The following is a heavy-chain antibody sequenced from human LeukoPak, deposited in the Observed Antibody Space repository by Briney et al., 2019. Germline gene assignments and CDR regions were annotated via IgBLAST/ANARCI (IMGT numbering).Heavy chain of an antibody. Sequence: PGGSLRLSCAASGFTFSSYSMNWVRQAPGKGLEWVSAISDGGGSTYDADSVKGRFTISRDNSKNTLYLQMNSLRAEDTAVYYCAKDTSIGRYCTNGVCSPFDYWGQGTLVTVSS. D-gene: IGHD2-8*01. CDR3: AKDTSIGRYCTNGVCSPFDY. CDR1: GFTFSSYS. CDR2: ISDGGGST. V-gene: IGHV3-23*01. J-gene: IGHJ4*02.